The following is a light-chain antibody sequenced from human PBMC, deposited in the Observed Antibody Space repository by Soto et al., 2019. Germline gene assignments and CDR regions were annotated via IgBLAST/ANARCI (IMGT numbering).Light chain of an antibody. V-gene: IGKV1-39*01. CDR1: QSISSY. J-gene: IGKJ4*01. Sequence: DIKMTQSPSSLSASVGERVTITCRASQSISSYLNWYQQKPGKVPKLLIFDASRLPTGVPSRFSGSGSGTDFTLTISSLPPEDVATYYCQHSYSTPVTFGGGTKVEIK. CDR3: QHSYSTPVT. CDR2: DAS.